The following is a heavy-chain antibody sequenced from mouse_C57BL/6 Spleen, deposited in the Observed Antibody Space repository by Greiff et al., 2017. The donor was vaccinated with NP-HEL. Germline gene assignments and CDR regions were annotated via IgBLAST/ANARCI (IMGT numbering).Heavy chain of an antibody. Sequence: VKLQESGPELVKPGASVKLSCKASGYTFTSYDINWVKQRPGQGLEWIGWIYPRDGSTKYNEKFKGKATLTVDTSSSTAYMELHSLTSEDSAVYCCARWDYGSGGGYWGQGTTLTVSS. CDR2: IYPRDGST. CDR3: ARWDYGSGGGY. J-gene: IGHJ2*01. CDR1: GYTFTSYD. D-gene: IGHD1-1*01. V-gene: IGHV1-85*01.